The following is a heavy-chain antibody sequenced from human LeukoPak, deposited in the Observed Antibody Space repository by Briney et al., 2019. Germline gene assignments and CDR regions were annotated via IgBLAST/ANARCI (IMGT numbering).Heavy chain of an antibody. D-gene: IGHD6-19*01. V-gene: IGHV3-11*01. J-gene: IGHJ4*02. Sequence: QSGGSLRLSCAASGFTFSDYNMRWIRQAPGKGLEWVSSISRSGSTKYYADSVKGRFTISRDNAKNSLFLQMNSLRAEDTAVYYCARVGSGGAWFDFWGQGALVSISS. CDR2: ISRSGSTK. CDR1: GFTFSDYN. CDR3: ARVGSGGAWFDF.